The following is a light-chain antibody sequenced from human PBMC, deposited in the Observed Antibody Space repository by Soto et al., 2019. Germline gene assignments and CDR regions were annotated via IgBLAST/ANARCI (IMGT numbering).Light chain of an antibody. V-gene: IGKV3-20*01. Sequence: EIVMTQSPATLSVSPGDRATLSCRASQTVGINLAWYQQKPGQAPRLLIYAASSRATGIPDRFSGSGSGTDFTLTINRLEPEDFAVYYCQDYGTSWTFGQGTKVDIK. CDR2: AAS. J-gene: IGKJ1*01. CDR1: QTVGIN. CDR3: QDYGTSWT.